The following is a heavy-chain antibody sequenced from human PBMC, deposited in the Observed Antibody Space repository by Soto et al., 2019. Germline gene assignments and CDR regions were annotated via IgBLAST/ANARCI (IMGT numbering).Heavy chain of an antibody. CDR3: ARGFDQYYAFDI. J-gene: IGHJ3*02. V-gene: IGHV1-8*01. CDR2: MNPNSGNT. CDR1: GYTLTSYD. Sequence: GASVKVSCKASGYTLTSYDINWVRQATGQGLEWMGWMNPNSGNTGYAQKFQGRVTMTRNTSISTAYMELSSLRSEDTAVYYCARGFDQYYAFDIWGQGTMVTVSS.